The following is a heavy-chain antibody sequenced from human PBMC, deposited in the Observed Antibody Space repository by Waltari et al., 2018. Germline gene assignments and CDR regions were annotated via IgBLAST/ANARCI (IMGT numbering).Heavy chain of an antibody. J-gene: IGHJ4*02. V-gene: IGHV1-24*01. D-gene: IGHD3-22*01. CDR2: FDPEDGET. CDR3: ATALGNYYYDSSGYGDYFDY. CDR1: GYTLTELS. Sequence: VQLVQSGAEVKKPGASVKVSCKVSGYTLTELSMHWVRQAPGKGLEWMGGFDPEDGETIYAQKFQGRVTMTEDTSTDTAYMELSSLRSEDTAVYYCATALGNYYYDSSGYGDYFDYWGQGTLVTVSS.